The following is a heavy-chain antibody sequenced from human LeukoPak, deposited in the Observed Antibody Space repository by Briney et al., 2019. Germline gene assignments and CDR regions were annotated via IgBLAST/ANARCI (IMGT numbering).Heavy chain of an antibody. CDR1: GFTFSSYA. J-gene: IGHJ4*02. CDR3: AKDPRRVGIHYFDY. CDR2: ISGSGGST. Sequence: PGGSLRLSCVVSGFTFSSYAMSWVRQAPGKGLEWVSGISGSGGSTYYADSVKGRFTISRDNSKNTLYLQMNSLRAEDTAVYYCAKDPRRVGIHYFDYWGQGTLVTVSS. D-gene: IGHD1-26*01. V-gene: IGHV3-23*01.